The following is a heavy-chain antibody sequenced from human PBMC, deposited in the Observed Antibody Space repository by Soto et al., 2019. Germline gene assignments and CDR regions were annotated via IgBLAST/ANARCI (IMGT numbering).Heavy chain of an antibody. CDR2: IWYHGNTK. V-gene: IGHV3-33*01. J-gene: IGHJ6*02. D-gene: IGHD6-19*01. Sequence: QIQLVESGGGVVQPGRSLRLSCTASGFTFNSYGFNWVRQAPGKGLEWVAVIWYHGNTKYYADSVKGRFTISRDNLRNTVYLQMNSLTAEDTAVYYCARPLVAPVAGPYYYGMDVWGQGTTVTVFS. CDR3: ARPLVAPVAGPYYYGMDV. CDR1: GFTFNSYG.